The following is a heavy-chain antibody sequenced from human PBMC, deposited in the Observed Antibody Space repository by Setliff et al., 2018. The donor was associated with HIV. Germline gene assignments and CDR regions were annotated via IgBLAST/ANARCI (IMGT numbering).Heavy chain of an antibody. V-gene: IGHV3-33*01. CDR2: IWYDGSNK. CDR3: ARAYSGSYSPYFDY. J-gene: IGHJ4*02. Sequence: GGSLRLSCAASGFTFSSYGMHWVRQAPGKGLEWVAVIWYDGSNKYYADSVKGRFTISRDNSKNTLYLQMNSLRAEDTAVYYCARAYSGSYSPYFDYWGQGTLVTVSS. D-gene: IGHD1-26*01. CDR1: GFTFSSYG.